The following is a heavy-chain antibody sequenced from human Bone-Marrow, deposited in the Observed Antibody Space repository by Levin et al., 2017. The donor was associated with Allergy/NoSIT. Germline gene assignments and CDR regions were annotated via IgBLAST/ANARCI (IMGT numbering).Heavy chain of an antibody. D-gene: IGHD3-3*01. V-gene: IGHV4-59*01. Sequence: SQTLSLTCTVSGGSISSYYWSWIRQPPGKGLEWIGYIYYSGSTNYNPSLKSRVTIAVDTSKNQFSLKLSSVTAADTAVYYCARGEFYDLWSGYYTSYYYYGMDVWGQGTTVTVSS. CDR2: IYYSGST. CDR3: ARGEFYDLWSGYYTSYYYYGMDV. CDR1: GGSISSYY. J-gene: IGHJ6*02.